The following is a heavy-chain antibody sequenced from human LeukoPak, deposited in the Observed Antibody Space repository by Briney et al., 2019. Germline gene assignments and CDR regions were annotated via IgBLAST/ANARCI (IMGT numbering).Heavy chain of an antibody. Sequence: GGSLRLSCAASGFTFSSYAMSWVRQAPGKGLEWVAHIKQDGSEKYYVDSVKGRFTISRDNAKNSLYLQMNSLRAEDTAVYYCALVYSGSFYYYYGMDVWGQGTTVTVSS. CDR3: ALVYSGSFYYYYGMDV. J-gene: IGHJ6*02. D-gene: IGHD1-26*01. V-gene: IGHV3-7*01. CDR1: GFTFSSYA. CDR2: IKQDGSEK.